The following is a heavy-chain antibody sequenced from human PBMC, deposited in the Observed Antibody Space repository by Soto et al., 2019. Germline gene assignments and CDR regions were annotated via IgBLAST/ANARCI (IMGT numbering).Heavy chain of an antibody. CDR1: GFTFSSYA. Sequence: GGSLRLSCAASGFTFSSYAMSWVRQAPGKGLEWVSAISGSGGSTYYADSVKGRFTISRDNSKNTLYLQMNSLRAEDTAVYYCAKDGCSSTSCYAVYFDYWGQGTLVTVSS. CDR2: ISGSGGST. J-gene: IGHJ4*02. D-gene: IGHD2-2*01. V-gene: IGHV3-23*01. CDR3: AKDGCSSTSCYAVYFDY.